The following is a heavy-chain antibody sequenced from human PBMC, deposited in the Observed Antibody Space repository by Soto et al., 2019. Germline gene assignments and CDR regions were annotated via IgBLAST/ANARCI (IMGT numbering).Heavy chain of an antibody. V-gene: IGHV4-30-2*01. J-gene: IGHJ3*02. CDR1: GGSISSGGYS. CDR2: IYHSWST. D-gene: IGHD2-2*01. Sequence: PSETLSLTCAVSGGSISSGGYSLSWIRQPPGKGLEWIGYIYHSWSTYYNPSLKSRVTISVDRSKNQFSLKLSSVTAADTAVYYCARLSPYCSSTSCRHFDIWGQGTMVTVSS. CDR3: ARLSPYCSSTSCRHFDI.